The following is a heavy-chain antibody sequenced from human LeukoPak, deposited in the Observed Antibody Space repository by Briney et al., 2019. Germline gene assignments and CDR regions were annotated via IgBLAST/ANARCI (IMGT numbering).Heavy chain of an antibody. D-gene: IGHD1-26*01. CDR2: ISSSSSSI. Sequence: GESLRLSCAASGFTFSNYNMHWVHQAPGKGLEWVSTISSSSSSIFYADSVKGRFTISRDNSKNTLYLQMNSLRLEDTAVYYCARDRSGRYPDAFDIWGQGTMVTVSS. J-gene: IGHJ3*02. CDR1: GFTFSNYN. V-gene: IGHV3-21*04. CDR3: ARDRSGRYPDAFDI.